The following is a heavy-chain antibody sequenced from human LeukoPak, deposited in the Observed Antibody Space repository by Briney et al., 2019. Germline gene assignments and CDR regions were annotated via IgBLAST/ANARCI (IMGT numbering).Heavy chain of an antibody. CDR2: IHSDGRST. J-gene: IGHJ4*02. V-gene: IGHV3-74*01. Sequence: PGGSLRLSCAASGFTFSSYWMHWARQAPGKGLVWVSRIHSDGRSTDYADSVKGRFTISRDNAKNTLNLQMNSLRAEDTAVYYCARDPRGGTLDYWGQGALVTVSS. CDR3: ARDPRGGTLDY. CDR1: GFTFSSYW. D-gene: IGHD3-10*01.